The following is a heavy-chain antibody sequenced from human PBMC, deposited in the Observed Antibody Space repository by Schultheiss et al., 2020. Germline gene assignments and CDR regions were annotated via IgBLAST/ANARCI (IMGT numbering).Heavy chain of an antibody. CDR3: AKDRGRSLVGWFDP. D-gene: IGHD2-15*01. V-gene: IGHV3-23*01. J-gene: IGHJ5*02. CDR2: ISGSGGST. Sequence: GESLKISCAASGFTFSSYAMSWVRQAPGKGLEWVSAISGSGGSTYYADSVKGRFTISRDNSKNTLYLQMNSLRAEDTAVYYCAKDRGRSLVGWFDPWGQGTLVTVSS. CDR1: GFTFSSYA.